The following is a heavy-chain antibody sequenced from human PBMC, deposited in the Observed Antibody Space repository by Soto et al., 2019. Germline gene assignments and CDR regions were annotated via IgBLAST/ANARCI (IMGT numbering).Heavy chain of an antibody. J-gene: IGHJ4*02. CDR2: IGSKGETYAT. CDR3: ARPMNGIAGFFDY. Sequence: GGSLRLSCAASGFTFGASNLQWVRQASGKGLEWLGRIGSKGETYATTYADSVKGRFTISRDNSKNTLYLQMNSLRAEDTAVYYCARPMNGIAGFFDYWGQGTLVTVSS. V-gene: IGHV3-73*01. CDR1: GFTFGASN. D-gene: IGHD6-13*01.